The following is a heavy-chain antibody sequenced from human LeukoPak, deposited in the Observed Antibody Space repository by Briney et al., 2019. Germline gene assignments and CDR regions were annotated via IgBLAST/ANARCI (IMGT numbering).Heavy chain of an antibody. CDR1: GGSFSGYY. CDR3: ARVVMDGESQYRHFDN. CDR2: INHSGST. J-gene: IGHJ4*02. Sequence: SETLSLTCAVYGGSFSGYYWSWIRRPPGKGLEWIGEINHSGSTNYNPSLKSRVTISVDTSKNQFSLKLSSVTAADTAVYYCARVVMDGESQYRHFDNWGQGSLVTVSA. V-gene: IGHV4-34*01. D-gene: IGHD3-22*01.